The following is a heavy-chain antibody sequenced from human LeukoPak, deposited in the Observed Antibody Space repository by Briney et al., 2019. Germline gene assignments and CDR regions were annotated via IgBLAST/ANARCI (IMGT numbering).Heavy chain of an antibody. Sequence: PSETLSLTCAVYGGSFSGYYWSWIRQPPGKGLEWIGEINHSGSTNYNPSLKSRVTISVDTSKNQFSLKLSSVTAADTAVYYCARGYLAVILWRANNWFDPWGQGTLVTVSS. CDR3: ARGYLAVILWRANNWFDP. D-gene: IGHD2-21*01. V-gene: IGHV4-34*01. CDR1: GGSFSGYY. CDR2: INHSGST. J-gene: IGHJ5*02.